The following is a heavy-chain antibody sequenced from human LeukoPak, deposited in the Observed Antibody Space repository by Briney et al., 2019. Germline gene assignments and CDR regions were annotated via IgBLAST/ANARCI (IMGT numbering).Heavy chain of an antibody. Sequence: ASVKVSCKASGYTFSNHYMHWVRQAPGQRLEWMGIINPSAGSTTYAQKFQGRVTMTRDTSTSTVYMELSSLRSEDSAVYYCAREGDYGDYGVDYWGQGTLVTVSS. J-gene: IGHJ4*02. CDR3: AREGDYGDYGVDY. CDR2: INPSAGST. CDR1: GYTFSNHY. V-gene: IGHV1-46*01. D-gene: IGHD4-17*01.